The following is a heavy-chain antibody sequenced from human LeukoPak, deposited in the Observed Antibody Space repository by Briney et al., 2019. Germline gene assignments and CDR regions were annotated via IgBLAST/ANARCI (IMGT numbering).Heavy chain of an antibody. CDR2: INPSGGTT. J-gene: IGHJ4*02. D-gene: IGHD6-19*01. CDR3: ARGTVPGPLSRVPGLGY. CDR1: GYTFTSYY. Sequence: ASVKVSCKASGYTFTSYYMHWVRQAPGQGLEWMGIINPSGGTTSYAQKFQGRVAMTRDTSTSTVYMELSSLRSEDTAVYYCARGTVPGPLSRVPGLGYWGQGTLVTVSS. V-gene: IGHV1-46*01.